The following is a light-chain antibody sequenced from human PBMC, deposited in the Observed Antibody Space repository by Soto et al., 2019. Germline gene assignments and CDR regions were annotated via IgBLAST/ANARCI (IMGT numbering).Light chain of an antibody. V-gene: IGKV3-11*01. J-gene: IGKJ1*01. Sequence: DIVWTQSPARLSLSPGERATFACRASQSVSNYLVWYQQKPGQAPRLLIYEASNRATGIPARFSGSGSGTDFTLTISSLEPEDFAVYYCQQYGSLSWTFGQGTKVDI. CDR1: QSVSNY. CDR3: QQYGSLSWT. CDR2: EAS.